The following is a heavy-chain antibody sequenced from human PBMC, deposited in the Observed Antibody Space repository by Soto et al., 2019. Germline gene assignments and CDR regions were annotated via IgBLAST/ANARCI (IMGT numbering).Heavy chain of an antibody. CDR2: IYPGDPDT. J-gene: IGHJ4*02. Sequence: GESLKISCKGSGYSFTSYWIGWVRQMPGKSLEWMGIIYPGDPDTRYSPSFQGQVTISADKSISTAYLQWSSLKASDTAMYSCARHQVYDFRSGYPDVFAYWGQGTLVTVSS. CDR1: GYSFTSYW. D-gene: IGHD3-3*01. CDR3: ARHQVYDFRSGYPDVFAY. V-gene: IGHV5-51*01.